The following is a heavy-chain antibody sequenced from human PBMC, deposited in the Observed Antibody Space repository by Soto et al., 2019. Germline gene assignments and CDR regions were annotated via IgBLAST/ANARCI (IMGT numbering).Heavy chain of an antibody. Sequence: EVQLVESGGGLVKPGGSLRLPCVASGFTFSNYNMNWVPQAPGKGLEWVSPIDGGSTSTDYAHSVKGRFTTSRDNPRDSLYLHLSSLRSEDTAVYYCAGDSDTSGWSRTGYWGQGTLVTVSS. CDR2: IDGGSTST. J-gene: IGHJ4*02. V-gene: IGHV3-21*01. CDR3: AGDSDTSGWSRTGY. D-gene: IGHD6-19*01. CDR1: GFTFSNYN.